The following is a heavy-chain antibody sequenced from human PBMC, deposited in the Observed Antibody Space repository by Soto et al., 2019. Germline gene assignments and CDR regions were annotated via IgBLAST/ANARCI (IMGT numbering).Heavy chain of an antibody. CDR1: GFTFSSYA. D-gene: IGHD6-13*01. V-gene: IGHV3-30-3*01. J-gene: IGHJ4*02. Sequence: PGESLRLSCAASGFTFSSYAMHWVRQAPGKGLEWVAVISYDGSNKYYADSVKGRFTISRDNSKNTLYLQMNSLRAEDTAVYYCAIDHGIAAAGTSFDYWGQGTLVTV. CDR3: AIDHGIAAAGTSFDY. CDR2: ISYDGSNK.